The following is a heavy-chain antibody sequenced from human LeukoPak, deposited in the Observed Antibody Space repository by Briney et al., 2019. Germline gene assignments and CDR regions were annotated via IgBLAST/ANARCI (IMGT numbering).Heavy chain of an antibody. CDR3: VREGDDPYDILTGYCAS. Sequence: GGSLRLSCAASGFPFSSHVMKWVRQAPGKGLEWVSSISSSSSYIYYADSVKGRFTISRDNANNSLSLQMNTLRVEDTAVYYCVREGDDPYDILTGYCASWGQGTLITVSS. D-gene: IGHD3-9*01. CDR1: GFPFSSHV. CDR2: ISSSSSYI. V-gene: IGHV3-21*01. J-gene: IGHJ5*02.